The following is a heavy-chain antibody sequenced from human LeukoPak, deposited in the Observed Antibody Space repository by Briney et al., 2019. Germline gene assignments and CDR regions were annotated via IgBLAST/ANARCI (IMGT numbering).Heavy chain of an antibody. D-gene: IGHD2-15*01. Sequence: SETLSLTCTVPGGSISNYFWSWIRQPAGKGLEWIGRIHDNGDTNHNPSLKGRVTMSLDTSRNQVSLKLTSVTAADTAVYYCARAPSGCGGTCASDHWGPGTLVIVSS. CDR1: GGSISNYF. J-gene: IGHJ4*02. CDR2: IHDNGDT. V-gene: IGHV4-4*07. CDR3: ARAPSGCGGTCASDH.